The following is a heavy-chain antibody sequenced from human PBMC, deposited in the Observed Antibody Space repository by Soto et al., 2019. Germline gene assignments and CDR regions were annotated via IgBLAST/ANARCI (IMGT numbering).Heavy chain of an antibody. Sequence: QVQLVQSGAEVKKPGSSVKVSCKASGGTFSSYAISWVRQAPGQGLEWMGGIIPIFGTANYAQKFQGRVTITADKPTSTAYMELSSLRSEDTAVYYCASPAGYCSSTSCYRPNFYYYYGMDVWGQGTTVTVSS. J-gene: IGHJ6*02. CDR2: IIPIFGTA. V-gene: IGHV1-69*06. CDR1: GGTFSSYA. D-gene: IGHD2-2*01. CDR3: ASPAGYCSSTSCYRPNFYYYYGMDV.